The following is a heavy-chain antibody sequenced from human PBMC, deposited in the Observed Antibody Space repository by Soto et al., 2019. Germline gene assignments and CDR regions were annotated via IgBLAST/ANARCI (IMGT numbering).Heavy chain of an antibody. CDR3: ASNYGLFDY. J-gene: IGHJ4*02. CDR2: ISASGSFI. V-gene: IGHV3-21*01. CDR1: GLTFSTYS. D-gene: IGHD4-17*01. Sequence: EVQLVESGGGLVRPGGSLRLSCAASGLTFSTYSMSWVRQAPGKGLECVSSISASGSFIYYADSVKGRFTISRDNAENSLYLQMSSLRGEDTAVYYCASNYGLFDYWGQGTLVTVSS.